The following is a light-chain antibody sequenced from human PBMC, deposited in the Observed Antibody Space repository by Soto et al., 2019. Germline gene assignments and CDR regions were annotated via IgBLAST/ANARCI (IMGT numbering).Light chain of an antibody. V-gene: IGKV2-28*01. J-gene: IGKJ5*01. CDR2: LGS. CDR1: QSLLHSNGYNY. Sequence: DIVMTQSPLSLPVTPGEPASISCRSSQSLLHSNGYNYLDWYLQKPGQSPQLLIYLGSNRASGVPDRYSGSGSGTDFTLKISRVEDADVGVYYCMQALQNPITFGQGTRLEIK. CDR3: MQALQNPIT.